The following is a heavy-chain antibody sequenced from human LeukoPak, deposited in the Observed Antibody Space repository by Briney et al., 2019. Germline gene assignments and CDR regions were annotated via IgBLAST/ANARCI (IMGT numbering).Heavy chain of an antibody. CDR3: ARDFGRNYYDILTGSKGIQFNWFDP. J-gene: IGHJ5*02. CDR2: IYYSGST. V-gene: IGHV4-39*07. Sequence: SETLSLTCTVSGGSISSSSYYWGWIRQPPGKGLEWIGSIYYSGSTYYNPSLKSRVTISVDTSKNQFSLKLSSVTAADTAVYYCARDFGRNYYDILTGSKGIQFNWFDPWGQGTLVTVSS. D-gene: IGHD3-9*01. CDR1: GGSISSSSYY.